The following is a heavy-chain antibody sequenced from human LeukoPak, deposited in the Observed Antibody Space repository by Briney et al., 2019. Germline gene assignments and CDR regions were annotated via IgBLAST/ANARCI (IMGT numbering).Heavy chain of an antibody. CDR2: ISSSSSYT. CDR3: ASGYSYGAY. V-gene: IGHV3-11*03. J-gene: IGHJ4*02. CDR1: GFTFSDYC. D-gene: IGHD5-18*01. Sequence: GGSLRLSSAASGFTFSDYCMSWIRQAPGKGLEWVSYISSSSSYTNYADSVKGRFTISRDNAKNSLYLQMNSLRAEDTAVYYCASGYSYGAYWGQGTLVTVSS.